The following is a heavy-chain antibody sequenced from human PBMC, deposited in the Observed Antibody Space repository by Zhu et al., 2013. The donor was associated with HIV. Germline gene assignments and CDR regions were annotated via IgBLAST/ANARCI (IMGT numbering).Heavy chain of an antibody. CDR2: ISAYSGNT. CDR3: ARGNSGSYSKYYGMDV. J-gene: IGHJ6*02. D-gene: IGHD1-26*01. Sequence: QVQLVQSGAEVKKPGASVKVSCKASGYSFTSYGISWVRQAPGQGLEWMGWISAYSGNTNYAQKFQGRVTMTRNTSISTAYMELSSLRSEDTAVYYCARGNSGSYSKYYGMDVWGQGP. V-gene: IGHV1-18*01. CDR1: GYSFTSYG.